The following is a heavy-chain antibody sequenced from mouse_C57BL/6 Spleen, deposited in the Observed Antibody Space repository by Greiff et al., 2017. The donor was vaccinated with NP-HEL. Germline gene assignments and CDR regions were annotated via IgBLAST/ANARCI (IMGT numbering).Heavy chain of an antibody. CDR1: GFSLTSYG. J-gene: IGHJ4*01. V-gene: IGHV2-2*01. D-gene: IGHD1-1*01. CDR3: ARGYYGSSYDYAMDY. CDR2: IWSGGST. Sequence: VKVVESGPGLVQPSQSLSITCTVSGFSLTSYGVHWVRQSPGKGLEWLGVIWSGGSTDYNAAFISRLSISKDNSKSQVFFKMNSLQADDTAIYYCARGYYGSSYDYAMDYWGQGTSVTVSS.